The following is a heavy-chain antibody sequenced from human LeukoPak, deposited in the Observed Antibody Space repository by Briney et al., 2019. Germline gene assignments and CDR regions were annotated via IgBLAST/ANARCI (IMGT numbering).Heavy chain of an antibody. D-gene: IGHD6-6*01. V-gene: IGHV1-69*05. CDR1: GGTFSSYA. J-gene: IGHJ5*02. Sequence: ASVKVSCKASGGTFSSYAISWVRQAPGQGLEWMGGIIPIFGTANYAQKFQGRVTITTDESTSTAYMELSSLRSEDTAVYYCVRERSSYSSSSWFDPWGQGTLVTVSS. CDR2: IIPIFGTA. CDR3: VRERSSYSSSSWFDP.